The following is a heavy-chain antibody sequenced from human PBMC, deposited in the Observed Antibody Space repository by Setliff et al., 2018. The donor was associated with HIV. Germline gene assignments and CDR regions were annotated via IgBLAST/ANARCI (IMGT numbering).Heavy chain of an antibody. Sequence: PSETLSLTCTVSGDSITNDDYYWGWIRQPPGKGLEWIAIIHYNGRTYYNPSLKSRVTIFVDTSKTQFYLKLRSVTASDTAVYYCARYTSKVDWFDPWGQGTLVTVSS. CDR3: ARYTSKVDWFDP. D-gene: IGHD2-2*02. CDR2: IHYNGRT. V-gene: IGHV4-39*01. J-gene: IGHJ5*02. CDR1: GDSITNDDYY.